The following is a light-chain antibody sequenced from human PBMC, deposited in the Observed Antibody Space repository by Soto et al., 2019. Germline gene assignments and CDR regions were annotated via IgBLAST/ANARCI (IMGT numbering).Light chain of an antibody. CDR3: QQYNTYLT. J-gene: IGKJ1*01. V-gene: IGKV1-5*03. Sequence: DIQMTQSPSSLSASVGDRVTITCQASQDISNYLNWYQQKPGKAPNLLIYKASSLKNGVPSRFSGSGSGTEFTLIISSLQPDDFATYYCQQYNTYLTFGQGTKVDIK. CDR2: KAS. CDR1: QDISNY.